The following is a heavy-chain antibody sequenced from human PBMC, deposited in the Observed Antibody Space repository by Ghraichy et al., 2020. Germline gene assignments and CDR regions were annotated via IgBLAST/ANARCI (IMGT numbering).Heavy chain of an antibody. CDR2: IKSKTDGGTT. J-gene: IGHJ4*02. D-gene: IGHD2-2*02. V-gene: IGHV3-15*01. Sequence: GSLRLSCAASGFTFSNAWMSWVRQVPGKGLEWVGRIKSKTDGGTTDYAAPVKGRFTISRDDSKNTLYLQMNSLKTEDTAVYYCTRYCSNTSCYRPIWGQGTLVTVSS. CDR3: TRYCSNTSCYRPI. CDR1: GFTFSNAW.